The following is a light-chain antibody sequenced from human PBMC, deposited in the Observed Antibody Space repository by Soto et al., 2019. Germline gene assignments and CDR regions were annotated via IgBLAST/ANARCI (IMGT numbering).Light chain of an antibody. CDR3: QQYNTWHPKMA. CDR1: QSVSSD. CDR2: GAS. Sequence: VVTQSPATLSVFPRETDTLFCRASQSVSSDLAWYQQRPGQAPRLLIYGASTRATGIPARFRGSGSGTEFRLTISSLQSEDFATYYCQQYNTWHPKMAFGRGTKV. J-gene: IGKJ1*01. V-gene: IGKV3-15*01.